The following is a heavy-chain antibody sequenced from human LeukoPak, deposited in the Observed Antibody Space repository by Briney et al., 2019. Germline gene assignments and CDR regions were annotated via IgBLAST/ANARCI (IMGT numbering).Heavy chain of an antibody. CDR3: ARENYFDY. J-gene: IGHJ4*02. CDR1: GFTVSSNY. Sequence: GGSLRLSCAASGFTVSSNYMSWVRQAPGKGLEWVANIKPDGSGKYYVDSVKGRFTISRDNAKNSLYLQMNSLRAEDTAVYYCARENYFDYWGQGTLVTVSS. V-gene: IGHV3-7*01. CDR2: IKPDGSGK.